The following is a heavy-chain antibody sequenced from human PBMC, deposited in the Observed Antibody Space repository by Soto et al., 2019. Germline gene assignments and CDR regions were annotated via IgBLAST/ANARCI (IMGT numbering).Heavy chain of an antibody. V-gene: IGHV3-23*01. CDR3: AKAAVYTHGLWLTHP. J-gene: IGHJ4*02. Sequence: GGARRRSCRAAGRPHSRCAMMGGGQPAGKGLECVPAIDASGRRIDYAASVKGRFTISRDNSKNPVYLQMTDLRADDTAVYYCAKAAVYTHGLWLTHPWRQGT. CDR2: IDASGRRI. CDR1: GRPHSRCA. D-gene: IGHD2-21*01.